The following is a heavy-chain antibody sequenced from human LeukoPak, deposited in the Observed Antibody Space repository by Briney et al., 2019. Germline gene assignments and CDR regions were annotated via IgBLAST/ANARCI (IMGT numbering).Heavy chain of an antibody. CDR1: GFTFSSYT. V-gene: IGHV3-30*18. D-gene: IGHD4-17*01. CDR2: ISVDGSNK. J-gene: IGHJ4*02. CDR3: AKDIGVRYGDYRDY. Sequence: GRSLRLSCAVSGFTFSSYTMHWVRQAPGKGLEWVAVISVDGSNKYYTDSVKGRFTISRDNSKNTLFLQMNSLRPEDTAVYYCAKDIGVRYGDYRDYWGQGTLVTVSS.